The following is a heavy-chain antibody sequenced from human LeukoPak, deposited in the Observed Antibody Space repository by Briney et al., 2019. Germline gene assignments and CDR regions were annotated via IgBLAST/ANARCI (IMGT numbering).Heavy chain of an antibody. Sequence: PSVTLSLTCTVSGGSISSGDYYWSWIRQPPGKGLEWIGCIYYSGSTYYNPSLKSRVTISVDTSKNQFSLKLSSVTAADTAVYYCARYVKVLLWGNFDYWGLGTLVIVSS. V-gene: IGHV4-30-4*08. CDR1: GGSISSGDYY. CDR3: ARYVKVLLWGNFDY. CDR2: IYYSGST. D-gene: IGHD3-16*01. J-gene: IGHJ4*02.